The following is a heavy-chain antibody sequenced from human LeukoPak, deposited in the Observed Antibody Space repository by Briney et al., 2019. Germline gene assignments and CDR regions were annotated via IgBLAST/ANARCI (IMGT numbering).Heavy chain of an antibody. D-gene: IGHD2-21*01. Sequence: ASVKVSCKASGGTFSSYAISWVRQTPGQGLEWMGEIIPIFGTANYAQKFQGRVTITAAVSTSTAYRELSSLRSEDTAVYYCARDLLRGGDCWFDPWGQGTLVTVSS. J-gene: IGHJ5*02. CDR2: IIPIFGTA. V-gene: IGHV1-69*13. CDR1: GGTFSSYA. CDR3: ARDLLRGGDCWFDP.